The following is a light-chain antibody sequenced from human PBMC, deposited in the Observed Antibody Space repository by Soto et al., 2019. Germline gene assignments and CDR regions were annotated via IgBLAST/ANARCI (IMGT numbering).Light chain of an antibody. V-gene: IGKV3-20*01. CDR2: GAS. CDR1: ESVSSTY. J-gene: IGKJ3*01. CDR3: EQYGSSRFT. Sequence: EIVLTQSPGTLSLSPGERATLSCRASESVSSTYLAWYQQKSGQAPRLLIYGASSRATGIPDRFSGSGSGTYVTLSISRLEPEDFAVYYCEQYGSSRFTFGPGTKVDI.